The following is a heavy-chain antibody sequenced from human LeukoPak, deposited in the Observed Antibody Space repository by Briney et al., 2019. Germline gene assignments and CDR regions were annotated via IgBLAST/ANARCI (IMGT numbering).Heavy chain of an antibody. J-gene: IGHJ4*02. D-gene: IGHD2-8*01. V-gene: IGHV4-30-4*01. Sequence: SQALSLTCTVSGGSISSGDYYWSWIRQPPGKGLEWIGYIYYSGSTYYNPSLKSRVTISVDTSKNQFSLKLSSVTAADTAVYYCARSSGILIVDYWGQGTLVTVSS. CDR3: ARSSGILIVDY. CDR1: GGSISSGDYY. CDR2: IYYSGST.